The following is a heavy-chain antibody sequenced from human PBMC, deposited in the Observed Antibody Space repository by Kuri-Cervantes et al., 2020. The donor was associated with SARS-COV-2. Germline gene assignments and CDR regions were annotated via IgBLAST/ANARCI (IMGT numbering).Heavy chain of an antibody. V-gene: IGHV4-59*08. CDR3: AKWYYYYMDV. CDR1: GGSISSYY. J-gene: IGHJ6*03. D-gene: IGHD2-8*01. Sequence: SETLSLTCTVSGGSISSYYWSWIRQPPGKGLEWIGYIYYSGSTYYNPSLKSRVTISVDTSKNQFPLKLSSVTAADTAVYYCAKWYYYYMDVWGKGTTVTVSS. CDR2: IYYSGST.